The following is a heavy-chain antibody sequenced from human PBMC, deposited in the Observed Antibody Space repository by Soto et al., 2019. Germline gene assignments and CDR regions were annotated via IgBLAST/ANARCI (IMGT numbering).Heavy chain of an antibody. V-gene: IGHV3-21*01. CDR1: GFTFSSYS. CDR3: ARDHFSSTRAFDI. Sequence: GGSLRLSCAASGFTFSSYSMNWVRQAPGKGLEWVSSISSSSSYIYYADSVKGRFTISRDNAKNSLYLQMNSLRAEDTAVYYCARDHFSSTRAFDIWGQGTMVTVSS. D-gene: IGHD2-2*01. CDR2: ISSSSSYI. J-gene: IGHJ3*02.